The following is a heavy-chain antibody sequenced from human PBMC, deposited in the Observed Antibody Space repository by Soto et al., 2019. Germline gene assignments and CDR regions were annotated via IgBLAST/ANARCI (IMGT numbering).Heavy chain of an antibody. CDR3: ARGGFIRGITGTTRTEGGWFDP. J-gene: IGHJ5*02. V-gene: IGHV1-8*01. Sequence: VKVSCKASEYTFTNYDINWVRQATGQGLEWMGWMNPNSGNTGCAQKFQGRVSMTRNTSISTAYMELSSLRSEDTAVYYCARGGFIRGITGTTRTEGGWFDPWGQGTLVTVSS. CDR2: MNPNSGNT. CDR1: EYTFTNYD. D-gene: IGHD1-7*01.